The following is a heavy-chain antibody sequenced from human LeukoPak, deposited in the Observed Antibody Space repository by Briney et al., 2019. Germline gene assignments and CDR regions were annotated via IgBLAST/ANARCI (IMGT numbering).Heavy chain of an antibody. J-gene: IGHJ4*02. CDR2: ISAYNGET. V-gene: IGHV1-18*04. Sequence: ASVKVSCKASGYTFSSYGISWVRQAPGQGLEWLGWISAYNGETNYAQRLQGRVTMTTDTSTRTAHMELRSLRSDDTAVYYCARGVQLNSGSYGGYWGQGTLVTVSS. D-gene: IGHD1-26*01. CDR1: GYTFSSYG. CDR3: ARGVQLNSGSYGGY.